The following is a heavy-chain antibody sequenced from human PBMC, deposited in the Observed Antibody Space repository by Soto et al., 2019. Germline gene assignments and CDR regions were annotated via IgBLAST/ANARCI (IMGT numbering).Heavy chain of an antibody. D-gene: IGHD3-3*01. Sequence: EVQLVESGGGLVKPGGSLRVSCAASGFTFSDAWMNWVRQAPGRGLEWVGRIKSKSVGGAIEYAAPVRGRFTISRDDSKDTVFLQMDSLRTEDTAVYFCATDQGAITTFGVVVSFFDYWGLGTRVTVSS. V-gene: IGHV3-15*07. CDR3: ATDQGAITTFGVVVSFFDY. J-gene: IGHJ4*02. CDR1: GFTFSDAW. CDR2: IKSKSVGGAI.